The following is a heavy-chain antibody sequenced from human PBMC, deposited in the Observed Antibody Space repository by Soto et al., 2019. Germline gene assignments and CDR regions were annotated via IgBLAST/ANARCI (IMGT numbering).Heavy chain of an antibody. CDR1: GDSISSNNYY. CDR3: ARHRGPTGPNY. J-gene: IGHJ4*02. CDR2: MYHSGNT. D-gene: IGHD3-10*01. Sequence: QLQLQESGPRLVKPSETLSLTCTVSGDSISSNNYYWGWIRQPPGKGLEWIGSMYHSGNTYHNPSLEIRVNISVDTTKNQLSLNLRSVTPEDTAVDYCARHRGPTGPNYWGQGTLVTVSS. V-gene: IGHV4-39*01.